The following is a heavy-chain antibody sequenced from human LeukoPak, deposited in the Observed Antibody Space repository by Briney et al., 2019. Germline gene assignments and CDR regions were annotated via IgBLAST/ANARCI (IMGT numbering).Heavy chain of an antibody. J-gene: IGHJ5*02. CDR3: TTLPDVDNWFDP. CDR1: GFTFSNAW. V-gene: IGHV3-15*01. CDR2: IKSKTDGGTT. Sequence: PGGSLRLSCAASGFTFSNAWMSWVRQAPGKGLEWVGRIKSKTDGGTTDYAAPVKGRFTIPRDNSKNTLYLQMNSLKTEDTAVYYCTTLPDVDNWFDPWGQGTLVTVSS.